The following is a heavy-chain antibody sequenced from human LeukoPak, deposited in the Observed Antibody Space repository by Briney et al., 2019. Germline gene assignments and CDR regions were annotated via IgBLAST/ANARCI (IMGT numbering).Heavy chain of an antibody. Sequence: GASVKVSCKASGYTFTSYYMHWVRQAPGQGLEWMGIINPSGGSTSYAQKFQGRVTMTRDTSTSTVYMELSSLRSEDTAVYYCAREGGLWFGELFGDYYYMDVWGKGTTVTISS. CDR1: GYTFTSYY. D-gene: IGHD3-10*01. CDR3: AREGGLWFGELFGDYYYMDV. V-gene: IGHV1-46*01. J-gene: IGHJ6*03. CDR2: INPSGGST.